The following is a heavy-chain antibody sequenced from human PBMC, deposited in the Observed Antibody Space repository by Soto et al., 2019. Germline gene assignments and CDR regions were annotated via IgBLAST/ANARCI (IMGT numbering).Heavy chain of an antibody. CDR3: ASWSLVETTGGGAFEV. Sequence: EVQLVESGGGLVQAGGSLRLSCAASGFTVRSTYVSWVRQAPGKGLEWVSIIYSDTSTYYADSVKDRFTISRDNSKNTLYLQMDSLRAEDTAVYYCASWSLVETTGGGAFEVWGQGTMVTVSS. J-gene: IGHJ3*01. D-gene: IGHD1-26*01. CDR2: IYSDTST. V-gene: IGHV3-66*01. CDR1: GFTVRSTY.